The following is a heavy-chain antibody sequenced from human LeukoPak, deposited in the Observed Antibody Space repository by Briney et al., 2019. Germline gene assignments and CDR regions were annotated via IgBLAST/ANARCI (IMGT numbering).Heavy chain of an antibody. J-gene: IGHJ4*02. D-gene: IGHD1-1*01. CDR1: GFTFSNSG. CDR2: IWYDGSNK. V-gene: IGHV3-33*01. Sequence: GRSLRLSCAASGFTFSNSGMSWVRQAPGKGLVWVAVIWYDGSNKYYADSVKGRFTISRDNSRSTLYLQMNSLRAEDTAVYYCARDNDPYFDYWGQGTLVTVSS. CDR3: ARDNDPYFDY.